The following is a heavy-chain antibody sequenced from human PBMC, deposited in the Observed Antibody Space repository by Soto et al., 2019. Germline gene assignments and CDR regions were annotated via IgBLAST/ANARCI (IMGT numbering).Heavy chain of an antibody. CDR1: GYTFTSYD. CDR2: MNPNSGNT. Sequence: QVQLVQFEAEVKKPGASVRVSCKASGYTFTSYDINWVRQATGQGLEWMGWMNPNSGNTAYAQKFLGRVTMTRNTSIRTAYMELSSLRSEDTAVYYCARERTRGFDPWGQGTLVTVSS. CDR3: ARERTRGFDP. J-gene: IGHJ5*02. V-gene: IGHV1-8*01.